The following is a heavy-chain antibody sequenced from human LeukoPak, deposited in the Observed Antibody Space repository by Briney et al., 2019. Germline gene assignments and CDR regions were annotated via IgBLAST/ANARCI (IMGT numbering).Heavy chain of an antibody. Sequence: GGSLRLSCAASGFTFSSYWMSWVRQAPGKGLEWVANINQDGSEKYYVDSVKGRFTISRDNAKNSLYLQMNSLRAEDTAVYYCAREGCSGGSCYHSWFDPWGQGTLVTVSS. D-gene: IGHD2-15*01. CDR2: INQDGSEK. V-gene: IGHV3-7*01. CDR3: AREGCSGGSCYHSWFDP. CDR1: GFTFSSYW. J-gene: IGHJ5*02.